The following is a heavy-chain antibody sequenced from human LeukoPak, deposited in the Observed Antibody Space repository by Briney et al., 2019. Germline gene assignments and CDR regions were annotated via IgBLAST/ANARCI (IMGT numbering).Heavy chain of an antibody. CDR1: GFTFSNYA. Sequence: AGSLILSCAASGFTFSNYALSWIRQAPGKGLEWLSTISGRGDSTYDADPVKGRFAFSRDNYNNSIYLQINSLRAEDTAVYYCAKGARPDITAAHILEYWGQGTLVTVSS. D-gene: IGHD6-25*01. CDR3: AKGARPDITAAHILEY. J-gene: IGHJ4*02. V-gene: IGHV3-23*01. CDR2: ISGRGDST.